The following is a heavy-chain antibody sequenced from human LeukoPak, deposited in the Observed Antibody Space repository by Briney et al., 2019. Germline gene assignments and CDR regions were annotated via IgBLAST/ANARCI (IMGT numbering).Heavy chain of an antibody. CDR1: GGSISSSPYY. CDR2: IYYSGTT. V-gene: IGHV4-39*01. D-gene: IGHD1-26*01. CDR3: ARLVGAATDPFDY. Sequence: PSETLSLTSSVSGGSISSSPYYWGWIRQPPGKGLEWIGTIYYSGTTYYNPSLKSRVTISVDTSKNQFSLKLSSVTAADTAVYYSARLVGAATDPFDYWGQGTLVTVSS. J-gene: IGHJ4*02.